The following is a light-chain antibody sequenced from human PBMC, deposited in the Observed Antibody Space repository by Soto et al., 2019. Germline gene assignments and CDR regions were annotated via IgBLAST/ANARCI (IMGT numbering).Light chain of an antibody. Sequence: QSVLTQPPSASGTPGQRVTISCSGSSYNIGSNYVYWYQQLPGTAPKLLIYRNNQRPSGVTDRFSVSASGTSASLAISGLRSEDEADYYCAAWDDSLSGVVFGGGTKVTVL. CDR3: AAWDDSLSGVV. V-gene: IGLV1-47*01. CDR1: SYNIGSNY. CDR2: RNN. J-gene: IGLJ2*01.